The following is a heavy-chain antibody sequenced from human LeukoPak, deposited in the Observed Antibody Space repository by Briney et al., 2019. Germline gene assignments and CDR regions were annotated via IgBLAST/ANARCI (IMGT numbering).Heavy chain of an antibody. CDR3: ARAGYTSGYDY. D-gene: IGHD6-19*01. J-gene: IGHJ4*02. Sequence: PGGSLRLSCAASGFTFSRYWMSWVRQAPGKGLEWLANIKEDGSDKYSVDSVKGRFTISRDNAKNSLYLQMNNLRVEDTAVYYCARAGYTSGYDYWGQGTLVTVSS. CDR1: GFTFSRYW. CDR2: IKEDGSDK. V-gene: IGHV3-7*01.